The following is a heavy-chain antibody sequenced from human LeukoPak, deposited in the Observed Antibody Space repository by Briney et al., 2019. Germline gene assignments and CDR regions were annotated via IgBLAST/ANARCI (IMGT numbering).Heavy chain of an antibody. D-gene: IGHD3-3*01. J-gene: IGHJ5*02. CDR3: ARAVAFRSGCYTGMLTFNWFDP. V-gene: IGHV4-39*01. CDR2: IYDSGST. Sequence: PSETLSLTCTVSGGSIRSSYYYWGWIRQPPGKGLEWIGSIYDSGSTYYNPSLKSRVTISVDTSKNQFSLKLSSVTAADTAVYYCARAVAFRSGCYTGMLTFNWFDPWGQGTLVTVSS. CDR1: GGSIRSSYYY.